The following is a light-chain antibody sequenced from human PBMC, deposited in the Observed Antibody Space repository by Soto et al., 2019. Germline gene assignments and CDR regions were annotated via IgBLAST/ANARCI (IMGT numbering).Light chain of an antibody. CDR3: QNYHSACFP. CDR2: AAS. V-gene: IGKV1-27*01. Sequence: DIQMTQSPSSLSASVGDRVTITCRASQGISTYLARYQQKPGKSPRLLIYAASTLQSGLPSRFLGSGSGTDFTLSINNLQHADVASYYCQNYHSACFPFGPGTKVNFK. J-gene: IGKJ3*01. CDR1: QGISTY.